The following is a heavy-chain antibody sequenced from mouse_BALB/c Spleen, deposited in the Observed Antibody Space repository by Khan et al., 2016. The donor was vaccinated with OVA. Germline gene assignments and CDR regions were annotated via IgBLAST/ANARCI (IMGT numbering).Heavy chain of an antibody. CDR3: ARGYDGYYWFAY. J-gene: IGHJ3*01. Sequence: EVQLQESGPGLVKPSQSLSLTCSVTGYSITSGYYWNWIRQFPGNKLEWMGYISYDGSNNYNPSLKNRISITRDTSKNQCFLKLNSVTTEDTATYYCARGYDGYYWFAYWGQGTLVTVSA. CDR2: ISYDGSN. V-gene: IGHV3-6*02. D-gene: IGHD2-3*01. CDR1: GYSITSGYY.